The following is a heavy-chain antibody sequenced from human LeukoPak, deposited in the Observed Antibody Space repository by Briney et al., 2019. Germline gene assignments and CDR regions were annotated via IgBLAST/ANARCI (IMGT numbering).Heavy chain of an antibody. Sequence: SETLSLTCTVSGGSISSGGYYWSWIRQHPGKGLEWIGYIYYSGSTYYNPSLKSRVTISVDTSKNQFSLKLSSVTAADAAVYYCGRVLITALRGPNRMDVWGQGTTVTVSS. CDR1: GGSISSGGYY. CDR2: IYYSGST. CDR3: GRVLITALRGPNRMDV. D-gene: IGHD3-10*01. V-gene: IGHV4-31*03. J-gene: IGHJ6*02.